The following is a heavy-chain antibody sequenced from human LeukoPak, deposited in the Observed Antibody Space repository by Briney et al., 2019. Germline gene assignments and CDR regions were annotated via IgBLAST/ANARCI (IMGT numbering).Heavy chain of an antibody. CDR3: ARDRGITMVQHYGMDV. V-gene: IGHV1-69*04. J-gene: IGHJ6*02. Sequence: GASVKVSCKASGYTFTSYAISWVRQAPGQGLEWMGRIIPILGIANYAQKFQGRVTITADKSTSTAYMELSSLRSEDTAVYYCARDRGITMVQHYGMDVWGQGTTVTVSS. CDR1: GYTFTSYA. D-gene: IGHD3-10*01. CDR2: IIPILGIA.